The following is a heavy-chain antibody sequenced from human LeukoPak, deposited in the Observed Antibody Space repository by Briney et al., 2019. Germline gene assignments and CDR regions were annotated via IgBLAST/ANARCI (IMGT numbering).Heavy chain of an antibody. D-gene: IGHD2-2*01. CDR2: IIPIFGTA. J-gene: IGHJ3*02. V-gene: IGHV1-69*13. CDR1: GGTFSSYA. CDR3: ARPQDIVVVPAANSGAFDI. Sequence: ASVKVSCKASGGTFSSYAISWVRQAPGQGLEWMGGIIPIFGTANYAQKFQGRVTITADESTSTAYMELSSLRSEDTAVYYCARPQDIVVVPAANSGAFDIWGQGTMVTVSS.